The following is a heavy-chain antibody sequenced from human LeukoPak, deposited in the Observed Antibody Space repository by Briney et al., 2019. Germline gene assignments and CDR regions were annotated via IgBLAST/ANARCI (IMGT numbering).Heavy chain of an antibody. CDR3: ARGGSSSLADMDV. Sequence: GGSLRLSCAASGFTLRSYGMHWLRQAPGKGLEWVAYIRHDGSHTYYADSVKGRFTISRDNAKNSLYLQMNSLRAEDTAVYYCARGGSSSLADMDVWGKGTTVTVSS. V-gene: IGHV3-30*02. J-gene: IGHJ6*03. CDR1: GFTLRSYG. CDR2: IRHDGSHT. D-gene: IGHD6-6*01.